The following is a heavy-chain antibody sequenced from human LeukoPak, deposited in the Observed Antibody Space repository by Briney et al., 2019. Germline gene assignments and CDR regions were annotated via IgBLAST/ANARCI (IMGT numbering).Heavy chain of an antibody. CDR3: ARQRGGSWVNDY. Sequence: GSLRLSCAASGFTFRTYTMSWVRQPPGKGLEWIGNVFHSGSTHYSPSLKSRVTISVDTSRKQFSLRLSAATAADTAVYYCARQRGGSWVNDYWGQGTLVTVSS. J-gene: IGHJ4*02. CDR1: GFTFRTYT. D-gene: IGHD1-26*01. V-gene: IGHV4-39*01. CDR2: VFHSGST.